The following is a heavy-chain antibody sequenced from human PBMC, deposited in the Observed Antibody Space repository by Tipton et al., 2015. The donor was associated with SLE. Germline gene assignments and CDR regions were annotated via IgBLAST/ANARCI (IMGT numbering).Heavy chain of an antibody. D-gene: IGHD3-10*01. Sequence: TLSLTCTVSGDSISSGGYSWSWIRKPPGKGLEWMGYISHSGSTNYNPSHKSRVTISADTSKNQFSLRENSMTSADTAVYYCARDWRGYDGSQAYYYYGMDVWGQGTTVIVSS. CDR3: ARDWRGYDGSQAYYYYGMDV. CDR2: ISHSGST. V-gene: IGHV4-61*08. CDR1: GDSISSGGYS. J-gene: IGHJ6*02.